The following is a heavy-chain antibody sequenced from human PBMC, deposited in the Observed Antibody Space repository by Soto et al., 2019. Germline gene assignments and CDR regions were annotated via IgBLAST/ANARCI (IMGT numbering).Heavy chain of an antibody. D-gene: IGHD3-10*01. CDR3: AKVGSGSYSAHS. V-gene: IGHV3-23*01. Sequence: EVQLLESGGGLVQPGVSLRLSCAASGFTFSSYAMNWVRQAPGKGLEWVSTISFSGVNRHYADSVKGRFTISRDNSKNTLYLQMNSLRAEDTAIYYCAKVGSGSYSAHSWGQGTLVTVSS. CDR1: GFTFSSYA. J-gene: IGHJ4*02. CDR2: ISFSGVNR.